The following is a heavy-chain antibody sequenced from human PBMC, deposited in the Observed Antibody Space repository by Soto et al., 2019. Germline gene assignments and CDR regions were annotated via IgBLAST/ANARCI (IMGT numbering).Heavy chain of an antibody. CDR3: ARFMTYYYDSSGYYASD. CDR2: ISAYNGNT. Sequence: QVQLVQSGAEVKKPGASVKVSCKASGYTFTSYGISWVRQAPGQGIEWMGWISAYNGNTNYAQKPQGRVTMTTDTSTSTSYMELRSLRSDDTAVYYCARFMTYYYDSSGYYASDWGQGTLVTVSS. CDR1: GYTFTSYG. J-gene: IGHJ4*02. V-gene: IGHV1-18*01. D-gene: IGHD3-22*01.